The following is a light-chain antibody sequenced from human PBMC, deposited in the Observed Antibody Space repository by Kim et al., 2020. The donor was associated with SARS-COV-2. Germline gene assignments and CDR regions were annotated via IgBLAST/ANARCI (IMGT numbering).Light chain of an antibody. CDR1: QSVSSN. Sequence: SPGESAALPCRASQSVSSNFAWYQQKPGQAPRLLIYGASTRATGIPARFSGSGSGTEFTLTISSLQSEDFAVYYCQQYNTWPPWTFGQGTKVDIK. V-gene: IGKV3-15*01. CDR2: GAS. CDR3: QQYNTWPPWT. J-gene: IGKJ1*01.